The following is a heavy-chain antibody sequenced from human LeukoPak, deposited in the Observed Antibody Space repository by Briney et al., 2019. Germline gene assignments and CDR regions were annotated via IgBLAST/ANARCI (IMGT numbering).Heavy chain of an antibody. D-gene: IGHD3-22*01. J-gene: IGHJ3*02. Sequence: SQTLSLTCTVSGGSISSGDHYWSWIRQPPGKGLEWIGYIYYSGDTYYNPSLKSRVTISVDTSKNQFSLKLSSVTAADTAVYYCATQKESTDSSGYPWAFDIWGQGTMVTVSS. CDR2: IYYSGDT. V-gene: IGHV4-30-4*01. CDR1: GGSISSGDHY. CDR3: ATQKESTDSSGYPWAFDI.